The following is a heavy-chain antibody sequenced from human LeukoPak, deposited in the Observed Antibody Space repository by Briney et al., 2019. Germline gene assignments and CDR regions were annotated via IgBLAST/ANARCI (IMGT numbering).Heavy chain of an antibody. CDR3: ARDQFGGEYSSSWYTLCYFDY. CDR1: GGTFSIYA. J-gene: IGHJ4*02. Sequence: ASVKVSCKASGGTFSIYAISWVRQAPGQGLEWMGWISAYNGNTNYAQKLQGRVTMTTDTSTSTAYMELRSLRSDDTAVYYCARDQFGGEYSSSWYTLCYFDYWGQGTLVTVSS. D-gene: IGHD6-13*01. V-gene: IGHV1-18*01. CDR2: ISAYNGNT.